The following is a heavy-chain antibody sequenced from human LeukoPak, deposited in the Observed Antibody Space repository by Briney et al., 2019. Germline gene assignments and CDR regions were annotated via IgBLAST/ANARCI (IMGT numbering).Heavy chain of an antibody. D-gene: IGHD3-16*02. Sequence: SETLSLTCTVSGGSISSSSYYWGWIRQPPGKGLEWIGSIYYSGSTYYNPSLKSRVTISVDTSKHQFSLKLSSVTAADTAVYYCARDYVWGSYRYTHPWGQGTLVTVSS. CDR2: IYYSGST. CDR3: ARDYVWGSYRYTHP. J-gene: IGHJ5*02. CDR1: GGSISSSSYY. V-gene: IGHV4-39*07.